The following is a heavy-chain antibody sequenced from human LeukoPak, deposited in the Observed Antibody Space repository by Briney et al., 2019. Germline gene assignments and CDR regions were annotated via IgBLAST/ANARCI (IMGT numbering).Heavy chain of an antibody. CDR3: ARQAYDTGYDAFDI. CDR1: AGSISSNY. CDR2: IYSSGST. V-gene: IGHV4-4*07. Sequence: SEALSLTCSVSAGSISSNYWSWIRPPAGKGLEWIGRIYSSGSTNYNPSLKSRVTMSVDASKNHFSLKLTSVTAADTARYYCARQAYDTGYDAFDIWGQGTMVTVSS. J-gene: IGHJ3*02. D-gene: IGHD3-22*01.